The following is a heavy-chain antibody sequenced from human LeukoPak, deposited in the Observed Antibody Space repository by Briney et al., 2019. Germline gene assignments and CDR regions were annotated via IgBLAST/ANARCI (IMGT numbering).Heavy chain of an antibody. CDR2: IYPGDSDT. CDR3: ARRGAHYYYGMDV. J-gene: IGHJ6*02. V-gene: IGHV5-51*01. Sequence: GESLKISCKGSGYSFTSYWIGWVRQMPGKGLEWMGIIYPGDSDTRYSPSFQGQVTISVDKSISTAYLQWSSLKASDTAMYYCARRGAHYYYGMDVWGQRTTVTVSS. CDR1: GYSFTSYW.